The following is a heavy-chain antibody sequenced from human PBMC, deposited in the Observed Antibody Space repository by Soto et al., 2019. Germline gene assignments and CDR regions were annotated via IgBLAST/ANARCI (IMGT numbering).Heavy chain of an antibody. V-gene: IGHV3-23*01. D-gene: IGHD2-2*01. CDR3: AKVPGRYCSSTSCYPYYGMDV. CDR2: ISGSGGST. CDR1: GFTFSSYA. J-gene: IGHJ6*02. Sequence: EVQLLESGGGLVQPGGSLRLSCAASGFTFSSYAMSWVRQAPGKGLEWVSAISGSGGSTYYADSVKGRFTISRDNSKNTLYLQMNSLRAEDTAVYYCAKVPGRYCSSTSCYPYYGMDVWGQGTTVTVSS.